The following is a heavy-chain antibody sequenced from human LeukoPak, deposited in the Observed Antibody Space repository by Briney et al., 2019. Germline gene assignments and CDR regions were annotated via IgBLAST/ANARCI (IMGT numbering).Heavy chain of an antibody. Sequence: PSETLPLTCAVYGGSFSGYYWSWIRQPPGKGLEWIGEINHSGSTNYNPSLKSRVTISVDTSKNQFSLKLSSVTAADTAVYYCARGATTTGTTAWQRYYYYYYMDVWGKGTTVTVSS. CDR2: INHSGST. V-gene: IGHV4-34*01. CDR3: ARGATTTGTTAWQRYYYYYYMDV. CDR1: GGSFSGYY. J-gene: IGHJ6*03. D-gene: IGHD1-7*01.